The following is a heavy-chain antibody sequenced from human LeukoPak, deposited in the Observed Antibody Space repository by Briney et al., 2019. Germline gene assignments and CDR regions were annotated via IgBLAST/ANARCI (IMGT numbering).Heavy chain of an antibody. J-gene: IGHJ4*02. CDR2: ISGSGGRA. Sequence: GGSLRLSCAVSGITLSNYGMSWVRQAPGKGLEWVAGISGSGGRANYADSVKGRFTISRDNPKNTLYLQMNSLRAEDTAVYFCAKRGVVIRVILVGFHKEANYFDSWGQGVLVTVSS. CDR3: AKRGVVIRVILVGFHKEANYFDS. CDR1: GITLSNYG. D-gene: IGHD3-22*01. V-gene: IGHV3-23*01.